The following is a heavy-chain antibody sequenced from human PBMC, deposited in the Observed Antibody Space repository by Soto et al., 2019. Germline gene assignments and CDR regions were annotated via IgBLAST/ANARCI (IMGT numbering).Heavy chain of an antibody. CDR2: IYYSGST. D-gene: IGHD3-22*01. J-gene: IGHJ6*02. V-gene: IGHV4-61*01. CDR3: ARDTKEYYYDSSGYYLGYYYYGMDV. CDR1: GGSVSGGNYY. Sequence: QVQLQESGPGLVKPSETLSLTCTVSGGSVSGGNYYWSWIRQPPGKGLEWIGYIYYSGSTNYNPSPMSRVTLSVYTSKNQFSLKPSSVTAADTAVYYCARDTKEYYYDSSGYYLGYYYYGMDVWGQGTTVTVSS.